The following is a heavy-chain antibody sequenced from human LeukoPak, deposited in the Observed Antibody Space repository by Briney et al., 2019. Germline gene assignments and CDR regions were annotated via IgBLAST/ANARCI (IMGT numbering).Heavy chain of an antibody. V-gene: IGHV3-74*01. J-gene: IGHJ3*02. CDR3: AKYPPQWLGSPI. CDR1: GFTFKLYW. D-gene: IGHD6-19*01. CDR2: INHDGSDT. Sequence: GGSLRLSCAASGFTFKLYWMHWVRQVPGRGPVWVSRINHDGSDTIYADSVRGRFTISRDDAKNTLYLQMNSLRAEDTAVYYCAKYPPQWLGSPIWGQGTMVTVSS.